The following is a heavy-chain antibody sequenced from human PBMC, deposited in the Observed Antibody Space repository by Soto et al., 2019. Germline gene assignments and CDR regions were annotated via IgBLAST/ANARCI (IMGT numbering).Heavy chain of an antibody. CDR2: ISYDGNNK. CDR1: GFTFSSFG. J-gene: IGHJ6*02. V-gene: IGHV3-30*03. Sequence: QVQLVESGGGVVQPGRSLRLSCAASGFTFSSFGMHWVRQAPGKGLEWVAIISYDGNNKYYADSVQGRFTISRDNSKNTLYLQMNSLRAEDTAVYYCARQFDSSGWYYYYYGMDVWGRGTTVTVSS. CDR3: ARQFDSSGWYYYYYGMDV. D-gene: IGHD6-19*01.